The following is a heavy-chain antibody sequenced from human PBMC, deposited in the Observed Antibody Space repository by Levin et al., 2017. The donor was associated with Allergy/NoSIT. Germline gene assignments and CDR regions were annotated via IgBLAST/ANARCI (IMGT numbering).Heavy chain of an antibody. CDR2: IYWDDDK. D-gene: IGHD2-15*01. CDR1: GFSLSTSGVG. CDR3: AHRYCSGGSGGYFDY. V-gene: IGHV2-5*02. Sequence: VSGPTLVKPTQTLTLTCTFSGFSLSTSGVGVGWIRPPPGKALEWLALIYWDDDKRYSPSLKSRLTITKDTSKNQVVLTMTNMDPVDTATYYCAHRYCSGGSGGYFDYWGQGTLVTVSS. J-gene: IGHJ4*02.